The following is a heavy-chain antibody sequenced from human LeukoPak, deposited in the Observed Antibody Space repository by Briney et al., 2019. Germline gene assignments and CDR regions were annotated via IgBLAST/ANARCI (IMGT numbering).Heavy chain of an antibody. D-gene: IGHD3-10*01. CDR3: AKSNGYGLVDI. CDR1: GYSISSGYY. V-gene: IGHV4-38-2*02. J-gene: IGHJ3*02. CDR2: IYHSGST. Sequence: SETLSLTCTVSGYSISSGYYWGWIRQPPGKGLEWIGSIYHSGSTNYNPSLKSRVTISVDTSKNQFSLKLSSVTAADTAVYYRAKSNGYGLVDIWGQGTMVTVSS.